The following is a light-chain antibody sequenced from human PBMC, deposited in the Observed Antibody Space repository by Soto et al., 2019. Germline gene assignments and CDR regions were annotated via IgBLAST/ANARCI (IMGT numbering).Light chain of an antibody. Sequence: DVVMTQSPLSLPVTLGQPASISCRSTHSLDYIDGNTYLSWFQQRPGQSPRRLIYQISDRDSGVPDRCSGSGSGTDFRLKISRVEAEDVGVYYCLQEAHWPYTFGQGTKLEIK. V-gene: IGKV2-30*01. CDR3: LQEAHWPYT. J-gene: IGKJ2*01. CDR1: HSLDYIDGNTY. CDR2: QIS.